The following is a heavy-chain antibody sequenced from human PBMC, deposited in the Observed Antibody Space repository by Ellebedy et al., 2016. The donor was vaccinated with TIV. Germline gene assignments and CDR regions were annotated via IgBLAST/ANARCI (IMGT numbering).Heavy chain of an antibody. CDR1: GFTFSNYC. CDR2: INSGKNRL. Sequence: GEYLKISCAASGFTFSNYCMHWVRHAPGKGLVWVSRINSGKNRLHYADSVRGRFTISRDNATNVLYLQMHSLGAEDTAVYYCARERVDGYNVYEDPFDIWGQGTMVTVAS. D-gene: IGHD1-1*01. J-gene: IGHJ3*02. CDR3: ARERVDGYNVYEDPFDI. V-gene: IGHV3-74*01.